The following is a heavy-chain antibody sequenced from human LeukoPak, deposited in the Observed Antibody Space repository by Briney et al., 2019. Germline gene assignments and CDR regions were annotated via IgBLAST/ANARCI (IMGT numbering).Heavy chain of an antibody. CDR1: GGSISSYY. CDR2: IYYSGNT. Sequence: SDTLSLTCTASGGSISSYYWSWIRQPPGEGLEWIGYIYYSGNTNYNPSLKSRVTISVDTSKNQFSLNLSSVTAADTAVYFCARGGQQLKGFDYWGQGTLVTVSS. D-gene: IGHD6-13*01. V-gene: IGHV4-59*01. CDR3: ARGGQQLKGFDY. J-gene: IGHJ4*02.